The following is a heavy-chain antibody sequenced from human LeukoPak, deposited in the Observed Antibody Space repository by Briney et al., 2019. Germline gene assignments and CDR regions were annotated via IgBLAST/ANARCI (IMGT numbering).Heavy chain of an antibody. V-gene: IGHV1-18*01. D-gene: IGHD2-2*01. CDR3: AREVVVVPAAIRGDWFDP. CDR2: ISAYNGNT. Sequence: GASVKVSCKASGCTFTSYGISWVRQAPGQGLEWMGWISAYNGNTNYAQKLQGRVTMTTDTSTSTAYMELRSLRSDDTAVYYCAREVVVVPAAIRGDWFDPWGQGTLVTVSS. J-gene: IGHJ5*02. CDR1: GCTFTSYG.